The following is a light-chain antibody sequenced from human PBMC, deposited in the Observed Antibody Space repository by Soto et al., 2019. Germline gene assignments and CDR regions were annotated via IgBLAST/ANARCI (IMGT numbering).Light chain of an antibody. Sequence: QSALTQPDSVSGSPGQSITISCTGTSSDIGNYDFVSWYQQVPGTAPKAMIYEVSSRPSGVSNRFSGSKSGNTASLTISGLQAEDEAYYYCSSYTTSTSFILFGGGTQLTVL. CDR2: EVS. CDR3: SSYTTSTSFIL. V-gene: IGLV2-14*01. CDR1: SSDIGNYDF. J-gene: IGLJ7*01.